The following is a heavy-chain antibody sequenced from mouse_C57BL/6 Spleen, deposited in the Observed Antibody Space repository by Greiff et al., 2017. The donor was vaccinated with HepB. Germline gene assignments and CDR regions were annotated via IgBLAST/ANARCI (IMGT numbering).Heavy chain of an antibody. CDR3: ARILLSSPWCAY. D-gene: IGHD1-1*01. J-gene: IGHJ3*01. CDR1: GYSFSSSW. V-gene: IGHV1-82*01. Sequence: QVQLQHSGPELVKPGASVKISCKASGYSFSSSWMNWVKQRPGKGLEWIGRIYPGDGDTNYNGKFKGKATLTADKSSSTAYMQLSSLTSEDSAVYFCARILLSSPWCAYWGQGTLVTVSA. CDR2: IYPGDGDT.